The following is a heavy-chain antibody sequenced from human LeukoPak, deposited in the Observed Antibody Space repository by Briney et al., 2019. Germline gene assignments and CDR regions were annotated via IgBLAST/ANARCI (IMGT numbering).Heavy chain of an antibody. CDR2: ISGSGGST. CDR1: GGSISSSN. Sequence: GTLSLTCAVSGGSISSSNWWSWVRQPPGKGLEWVSAISGSGGSTYYADSVKGRFTISRDNSKNTLYLQMHSLRAEDTAVYYCAKESLRVVPSATFDYWGQGTLVTVSS. CDR3: AKESLRVVPSATFDY. J-gene: IGHJ4*02. V-gene: IGHV3-23*01. D-gene: IGHD2-2*01.